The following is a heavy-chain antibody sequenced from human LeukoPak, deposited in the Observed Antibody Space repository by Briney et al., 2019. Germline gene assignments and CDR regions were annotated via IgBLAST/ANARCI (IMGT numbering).Heavy chain of an antibody. J-gene: IGHJ4*02. D-gene: IGHD4-11*01. Sequence: SETLSLTCTVSGGSISSYYWSWIRQPPGKGLEWIGYTYYSGSTNYNPSLKSRVTMSVDTSKNQFSLKLSSVSAADSAVYYCARSGSSYYSPNFDSWGQGTLVTVSS. CDR1: GGSISSYY. CDR3: ARSGSSYYSPNFDS. CDR2: TYYSGST. V-gene: IGHV4-59*12.